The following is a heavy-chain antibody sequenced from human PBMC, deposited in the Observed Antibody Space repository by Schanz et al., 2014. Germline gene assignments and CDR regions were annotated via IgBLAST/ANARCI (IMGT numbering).Heavy chain of an antibody. CDR1: GFSVSTNY. D-gene: IGHD6-19*01. J-gene: IGHJ4*02. CDR2: IYSSGST. Sequence: EVQLVESGGGVVQPGRSLRLSCAVSGFSVSTNYMSWVRQAPGKGLEWVSTIYSSGSTYYADSVKGRFTISRDNSKNTVYLQMNSLRTDDTAMYYCARDPNTSAWLPYFDTWGQGTLVTVSS. V-gene: IGHV3-66*03. CDR3: ARDPNTSAWLPYFDT.